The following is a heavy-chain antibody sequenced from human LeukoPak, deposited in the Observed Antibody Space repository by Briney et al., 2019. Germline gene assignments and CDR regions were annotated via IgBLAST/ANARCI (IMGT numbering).Heavy chain of an antibody. Sequence: PGGSLRLSCAASGFTFSSYSMNWVRQAPGKGLEWVSSISSSGSHIYYADSVKGRITISRDNAKNSVYLQMNSLRAEDTAVYYCAKVLMYDFDAFDIWGQGTMVTVSS. CDR3: AKVLMYDFDAFDI. V-gene: IGHV3-21*04. CDR1: GFTFSSYS. D-gene: IGHD3-3*01. J-gene: IGHJ3*02. CDR2: ISSSGSHI.